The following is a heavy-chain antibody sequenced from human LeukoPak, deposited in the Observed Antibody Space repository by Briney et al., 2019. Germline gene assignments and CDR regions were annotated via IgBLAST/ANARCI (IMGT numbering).Heavy chain of an antibody. Sequence: GGSLRLSCAASGFTSSSYSMNWVRQAPGKGLEWVSYISSSSSTIYYADSVKGRFTISRDNAKNSLYLQMNSLRDEDTAVYYCARDEGSLLTTVTPGAFDIWGQGTMVTVSS. CDR3: ARDEGSLLTTVTPGAFDI. CDR2: ISSSSSTI. D-gene: IGHD4-17*01. V-gene: IGHV3-48*02. J-gene: IGHJ3*02. CDR1: GFTSSSYS.